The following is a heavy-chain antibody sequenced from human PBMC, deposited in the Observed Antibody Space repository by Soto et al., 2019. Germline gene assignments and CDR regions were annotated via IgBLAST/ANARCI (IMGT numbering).Heavy chain of an antibody. CDR1: GFTFSSYA. J-gene: IGHJ4*02. CDR2: ISGSGGST. Sequence: EVQLLESGGGLVQPGGSLRLSCAASGFTFSSYAMSWVRQAPGKGLEWVSAISGSGGSTYYADSVKGRFTISRDNSKNPLNQHMNSLRAADTAVYYCASSYGDRTFDYWGQGTLVTVSS. CDR3: ASSYGDRTFDY. V-gene: IGHV3-23*01. D-gene: IGHD4-17*01.